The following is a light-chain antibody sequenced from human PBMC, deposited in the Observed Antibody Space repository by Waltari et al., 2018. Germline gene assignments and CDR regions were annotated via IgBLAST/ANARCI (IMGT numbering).Light chain of an antibody. Sequence: DIVMTQSPDSLAVSLGERATINCKSRQSVLNSSNNKNYLAWYQQKPGQPPKLLIYWASTRESGVPDRFSGSGSGTDFTLTISSLQAEDVAVYYCQQYYSAPLTFGGGTKLEIK. CDR2: WAS. V-gene: IGKV4-1*01. CDR1: QSVLNSSNNKNY. J-gene: IGKJ4*01. CDR3: QQYYSAPLT.